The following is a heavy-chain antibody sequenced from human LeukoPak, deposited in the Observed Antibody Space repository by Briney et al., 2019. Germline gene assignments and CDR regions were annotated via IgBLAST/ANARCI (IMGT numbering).Heavy chain of an antibody. CDR1: GGSISNHY. Sequence: PSETLSLTCTVSGGSISNHYWSWIRQPAGKGLEWIGRIYTSGSTNYNPSLKSRVSMSVDASKNQFSLKLSSVTAADTAVYYCASATLVSLDYWGQGTLVTVSS. J-gene: IGHJ4*02. CDR3: ASATLVSLDY. V-gene: IGHV4-4*07. CDR2: IYTSGST. D-gene: IGHD3-10*01.